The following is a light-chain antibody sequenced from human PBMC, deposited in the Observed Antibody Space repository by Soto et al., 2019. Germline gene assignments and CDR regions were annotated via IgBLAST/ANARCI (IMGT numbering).Light chain of an antibody. CDR1: QSVPSNY. CDR3: QQYGNFITWT. J-gene: IGKJ1*01. CDR2: AAS. V-gene: IGKV3-20*01. Sequence: EVVLTQSPGTVSLSPGDRVTISCRASQSVPSNYLAWYQQKPGQAPRLLIYAASSRATDIPDRFSGSGSGTDFTLTISRLEPEDFAVYYCQQYGNFITWTFGQGTKVEIK.